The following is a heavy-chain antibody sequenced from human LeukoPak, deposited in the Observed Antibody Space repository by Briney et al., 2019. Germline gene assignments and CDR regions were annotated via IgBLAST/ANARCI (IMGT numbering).Heavy chain of an antibody. D-gene: IGHD5-12*01. CDR2: ISPYSGDT. J-gene: IGHJ4*02. CDR1: GYTFSNFG. V-gene: IGHV1-18*01. Sequence: GASVKVSCKASGYTFSNFGISWVRQAPGQGLEWRGWISPYSGDTNYAQEFQGRISMTTDTSTNTAYMELRSLKSDDTAVYYCARESLRPTWGQGTLVTVSS. CDR3: ARESLRPT.